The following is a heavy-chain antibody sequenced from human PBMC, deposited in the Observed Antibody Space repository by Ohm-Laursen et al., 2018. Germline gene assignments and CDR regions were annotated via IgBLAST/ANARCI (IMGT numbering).Heavy chain of an antibody. CDR1: GFTFSSYW. CDR2: IKVDGSEK. J-gene: IGHJ4*02. Sequence: SLRLSCTASGFTFSSYWMTWVRQPPGKGLEWVARIKVDGSEKYYVDSVKGRFTISRDDAKNSLYLQMSSLRAEDTAVYYCARCGYSYGYYFDYWGQGTLVTVSS. V-gene: IGHV3-7*01. CDR3: ARCGYSYGYYFDY. D-gene: IGHD5-18*01.